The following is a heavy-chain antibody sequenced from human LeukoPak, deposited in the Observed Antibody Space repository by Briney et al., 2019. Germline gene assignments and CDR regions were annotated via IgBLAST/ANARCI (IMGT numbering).Heavy chain of an antibody. CDR2: IHYSGST. CDR1: GGSIGSYY. Sequence: SETLSLTCTVSGGSIGSYYWSWIRQPPGKGLEWIGYIHYSGSTDYDPSLKSRVTISIDTSKNQFSLKLSSVTAADTAVYYCARDGRFPPEVLPRYFDSWGQGTLVTVSS. J-gene: IGHJ4*02. V-gene: IGHV4-59*12. D-gene: IGHD1-14*01. CDR3: ARDGRFPPEVLPRYFDS.